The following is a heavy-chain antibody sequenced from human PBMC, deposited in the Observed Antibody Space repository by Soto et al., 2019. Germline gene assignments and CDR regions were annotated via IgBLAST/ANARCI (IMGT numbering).Heavy chain of an antibody. V-gene: IGHV1-8*01. J-gene: IGHJ4*02. D-gene: IGHD3-3*01. CDR2: MNPNSGNT. Sequence: ASVKVSCKASGYTFTSYDINWVRQATGQGLEWMGWMNPNSGNTGYAQKFQGRVTMTRNTSISTAYMELSSLRSEDTAVYYCARGSRGYDFWSGYYYQPVFDYWGQGTLVTVSS. CDR3: ARGSRGYDFWSGYYYQPVFDY. CDR1: GYTFTSYD.